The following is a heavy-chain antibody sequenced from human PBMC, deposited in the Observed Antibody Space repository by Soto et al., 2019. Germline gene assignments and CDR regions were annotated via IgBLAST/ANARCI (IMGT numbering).Heavy chain of an antibody. CDR3: ARSKLNIVVVVAAAFDI. Sequence: PGESLKISCKGSGYSFASYWIGRVRQMPGKGLEWMGIIYPGDSDTRYSPSFQGQVTISADKSISTAYLQWSSLKASDTAMYYCARSKLNIVVVVAAAFDIWGQGTMVTVSS. V-gene: IGHV5-51*01. D-gene: IGHD2-15*01. CDR2: IYPGDSDT. CDR1: GYSFASYW. J-gene: IGHJ3*02.